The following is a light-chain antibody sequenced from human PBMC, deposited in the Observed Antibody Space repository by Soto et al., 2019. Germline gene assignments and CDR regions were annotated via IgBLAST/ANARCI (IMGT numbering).Light chain of an antibody. CDR2: GAS. Sequence: TLSVSPVERATLSCRASQSVSSNLAWYQQKPGQAPRLLIYGASTRATGIPARFSGSGSGTEFSLTISSLQSEDFAVYYCQQYNNWRTFGQGTKVDIK. J-gene: IGKJ1*01. CDR3: QQYNNWRT. CDR1: QSVSSN. V-gene: IGKV3-15*01.